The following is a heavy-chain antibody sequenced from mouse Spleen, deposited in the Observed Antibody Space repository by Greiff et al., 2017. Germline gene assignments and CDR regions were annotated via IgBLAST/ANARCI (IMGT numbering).Heavy chain of an antibody. Sequence: EVHLVESGGGLVKPGGSLKLSFAASGFTFSSNAMSWVRKTPKKRLEWVATISSGGSYTYYPDSVKGRFTISRDNAKNTLYLQMSSLRSEDTAMYYCARQEESYYFDYWGQGTTLTVSS. CDR1: GFTFSSNA. V-gene: IGHV5-9-3*01. CDR3: ARQEESYYFDY. CDR2: ISSGGSYT. J-gene: IGHJ2*01.